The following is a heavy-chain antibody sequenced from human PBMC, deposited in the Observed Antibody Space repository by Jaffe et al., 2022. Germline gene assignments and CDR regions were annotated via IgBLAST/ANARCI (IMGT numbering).Heavy chain of an antibody. CDR2: ISGSGGST. Sequence: EVQLLESGGGLVQPGGSLRLSCAASGFTFSSYAMSWVRQAPGKGLEWVSAISGSGGSTYYADSVKGRFTISRDNSKNTLYLQMNSLRAEDTAVYYCAKDPALYYYGSGSYYNGPGYYYYYMDVWGKGTTVTVSS. V-gene: IGHV3-23*01. CDR3: AKDPALYYYGSGSYYNGPGYYYYYMDV. D-gene: IGHD3-10*01. J-gene: IGHJ6*03. CDR1: GFTFSSYA.